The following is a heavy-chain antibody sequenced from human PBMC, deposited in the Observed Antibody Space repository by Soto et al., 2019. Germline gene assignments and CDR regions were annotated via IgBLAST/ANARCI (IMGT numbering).Heavy chain of an antibody. Sequence: QVQLVQSGAEVKKPGSSVKVSCRASGGTFNSHTISWVRQAPGQGLEWMGGSMPMFGVTNYARKFQGRLTMTADESTTPEDMEVSSLAPDVSAVYYCAGEGFTLSMSLPWTGYHYYGLDVWGQGTTVIVSS. J-gene: IGHJ6*02. D-gene: IGHD6-6*01. CDR3: AGEGFTLSMSLPWTGYHYYGLDV. CDR2: SMPMFGVT. V-gene: IGHV1-69*12. CDR1: GGTFNSHT.